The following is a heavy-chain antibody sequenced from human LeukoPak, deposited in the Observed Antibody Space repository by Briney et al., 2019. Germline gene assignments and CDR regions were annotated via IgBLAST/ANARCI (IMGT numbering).Heavy chain of an antibody. D-gene: IGHD3-22*01. Sequence: SETLSLTCTVSGGSISSYYWSWIRQPPGKGLEWIGYIYCSGSTNYNPSLKSRVTISVDTSKNQFSLKLSSVTAADTAVYYCARDGDYYDSSGYCFDYWGQGTLVTVSS. CDR3: ARDGDYYDSSGYCFDY. V-gene: IGHV4-59*01. J-gene: IGHJ4*02. CDR2: IYCSGST. CDR1: GGSISSYY.